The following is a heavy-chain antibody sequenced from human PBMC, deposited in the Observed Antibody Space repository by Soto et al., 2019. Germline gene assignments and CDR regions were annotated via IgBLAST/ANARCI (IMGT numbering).Heavy chain of an antibody. CDR1: GGTFSSYT. Sequence: QVQLVQSGAEVKKPGSSVKVSCKASGGTFSSYTISWVRQAPGQGLEWMGRIIPILGIANYEQKFQGRGTITADKSTREASMGMGSGRSEGTAVYYCAGGRELTRYFDWLHERRDWFDPRGQGTLVTVCS. D-gene: IGHD3-9*01. J-gene: IGHJ5*02. CDR3: AGGRELTRYFDWLHERRDWFDP. CDR2: IIPILGIA. V-gene: IGHV1-69*02.